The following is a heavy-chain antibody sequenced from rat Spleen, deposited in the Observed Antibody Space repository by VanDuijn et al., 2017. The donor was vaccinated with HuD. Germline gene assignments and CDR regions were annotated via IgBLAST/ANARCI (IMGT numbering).Heavy chain of an antibody. CDR2: ISPSGSST. D-gene: IGHD1-4*01. J-gene: IGHJ2*01. CDR1: GFTFSNYD. Sequence: EVQLVESDGGLVQPGRSLKLSCAASGFTFSNYDMAWVRQAPTKGLEWVATISPSGSSTYYRDSVKGRFTSSRDNAKSTLYLQLDSLRSEDTATYYCARQTGYNSFDYWGQGVMVTVSS. V-gene: IGHV5-29*01. CDR3: ARQTGYNSFDY.